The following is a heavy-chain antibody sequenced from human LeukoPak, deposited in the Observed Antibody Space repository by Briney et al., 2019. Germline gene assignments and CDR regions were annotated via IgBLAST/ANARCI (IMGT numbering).Heavy chain of an antibody. CDR1: GFTFSSYA. CDR3: AKGEQKWLPFNWFDP. V-gene: IGHV3-23*01. J-gene: IGHJ5*02. Sequence: GGFLRLSCAASGFTFSSYAMSWVRQAPGKGLEWVSAISGSGGSTYYADSVKGRFTISRDNSKNTLYLQMNSLRAEDTAVYYCAKGEQKWLPFNWFDPWGQGTLVTVSS. D-gene: IGHD5-12*01. CDR2: ISGSGGST.